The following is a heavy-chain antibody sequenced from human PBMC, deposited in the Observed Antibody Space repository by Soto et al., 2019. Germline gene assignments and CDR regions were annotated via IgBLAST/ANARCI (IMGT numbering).Heavy chain of an antibody. CDR3: TTDYSKDIVVVVAATPGLYYYMDV. CDR1: GFTFSNAW. J-gene: IGHJ6*03. CDR2: IKSKTDGGTT. V-gene: IGHV3-15*01. Sequence: GGSLRLSCAASGFTFSNAWMSWVRQAPGKGLEWVGRIKSKTDGGTTDYAAPVKGRFTISRDDSKSTLYLQMNSLKTEDTAVYYCTTDYSKDIVVVVAATPGLYYYMDVWGKGTTVTVSS. D-gene: IGHD2-15*01.